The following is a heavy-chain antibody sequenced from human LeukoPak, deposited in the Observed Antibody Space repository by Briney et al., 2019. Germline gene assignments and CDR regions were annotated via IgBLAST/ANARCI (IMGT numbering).Heavy chain of an antibody. J-gene: IGHJ4*02. Sequence: PGGSLRLSCETSGFIFSNYAMHWVRQAPGKGLEWVAIIWYDGQNQYYAESVKGRFTISRDNSKNTLYLQMNSLSDDDAAVYYCAREWGRIAVAGGPGYWGQGTLVTVSS. D-gene: IGHD6-19*01. CDR2: IWYDGQNQ. CDR3: AREWGRIAVAGGPGY. V-gene: IGHV3-33*01. CDR1: GFIFSNYA.